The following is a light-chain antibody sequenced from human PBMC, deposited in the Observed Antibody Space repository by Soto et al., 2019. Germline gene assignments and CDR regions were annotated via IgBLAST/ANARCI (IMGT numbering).Light chain of an antibody. V-gene: IGKV3-20*01. CDR1: QSVTGSY. CDR2: DAS. CDR3: QHYGSSPQYT. Sequence: EIVLTQSPGTLSLSPGERATLSCRASQSVTGSYLAWYQQKPGQAPRVLIYDASSRATGIPDRFSGSGSVTDFTLTISRLEPEDFAVYYCQHYGSSPQYTFGQGTKLEIK. J-gene: IGKJ2*01.